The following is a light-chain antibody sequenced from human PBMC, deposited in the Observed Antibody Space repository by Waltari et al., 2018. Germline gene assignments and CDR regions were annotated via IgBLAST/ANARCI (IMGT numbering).Light chain of an antibody. CDR2: GTS. CDR3: QQYGSSPLT. J-gene: IGKJ1*01. Sequence: EIVLTQSPGTLSLSPGERATLPCRASQSVSSSYLAWYQQKPGHAPRLLIYGTSSRATGIPDRFSGSGSGTDFTLTISRLEPEDFAVYYCQQYGSSPLTFGQGTKVEIK. CDR1: QSVSSSY. V-gene: IGKV3-20*01.